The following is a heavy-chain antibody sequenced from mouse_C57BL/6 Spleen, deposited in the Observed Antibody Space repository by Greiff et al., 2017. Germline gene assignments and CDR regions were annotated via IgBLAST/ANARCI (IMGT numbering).Heavy chain of an antibody. J-gene: IGHJ2*01. CDR2: IDPSDSYT. CDR3: ARAPFTTVVSDY. CDR1: GYTFTSYW. Sequence: QVQLQQPGAELVMPGASVKLSCKASGYTFTSYWMHWVKQRPGKGLEWIGEIDPSDSYTNYNQKFKGKSTLTVDKYSSTAYMQLSSLTSEDSAFYYCARAPFTTVVSDYWGQGTTLTVSS. V-gene: IGHV1-69*01. D-gene: IGHD1-1*01.